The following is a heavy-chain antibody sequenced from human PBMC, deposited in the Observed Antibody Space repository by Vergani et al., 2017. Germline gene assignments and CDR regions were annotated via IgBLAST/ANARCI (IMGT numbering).Heavy chain of an antibody. D-gene: IGHD3-10*01. V-gene: IGHV4-39*02. CDR2: IYYSGST. CDR1: GGSISSSSYY. CDR3: ARDRGVRGVIIAESSGYFDY. J-gene: IGHJ4*02. Sequence: QLQLQESGPGLVKPSETLSLTCTVSGGSISSSSYYWGWIRQPPGKGLEWIGSIYYSGSTYYNPSLKSRVTISVDTSKNQFSLKLSSVTAADTAVYYCARDRGVRGVIIAESSGYFDYWGQGTLVTVSS.